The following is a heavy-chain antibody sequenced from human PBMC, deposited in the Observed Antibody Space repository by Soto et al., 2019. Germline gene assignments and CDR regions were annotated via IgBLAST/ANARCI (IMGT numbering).Heavy chain of an antibody. J-gene: IGHJ4*02. CDR3: ARAIIRPYYFDY. Sequence: ASVKVSCKTSGYTFTNYYIHWVRQAPGQGLEWMGIINPSGGSTTYAQKFQGRVTMTRDTSTSTVYMELSSLRSEDTAVYYCARAIIRPYYFDYWGQGALVTVSS. CDR1: GYTFTNYY. CDR2: INPSGGST. D-gene: IGHD3-10*01. V-gene: IGHV1-46*03.